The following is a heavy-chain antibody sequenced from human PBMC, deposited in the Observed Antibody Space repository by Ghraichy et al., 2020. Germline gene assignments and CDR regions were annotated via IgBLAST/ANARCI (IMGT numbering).Heavy chain of an antibody. D-gene: IGHD6-6*01. CDR3: ARDGVYSRPSLPLDDYYYMDV. V-gene: IGHV3-48*03. CDR1: GFTFSSYE. Sequence: GGPLRLSCAASGFTFSSYEMNWVRQAPWKGLEWVSYISSSGSTIYYADSVKGRFTISRDNAKNSLYLQMNSLRAEDTAVYYCARDGVYSRPSLPLDDYYYMDVWGKGTTVTVSS. J-gene: IGHJ6*03. CDR2: ISSSGSTI.